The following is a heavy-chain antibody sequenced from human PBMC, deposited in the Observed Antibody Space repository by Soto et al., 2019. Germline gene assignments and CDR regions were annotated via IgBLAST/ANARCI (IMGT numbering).Heavy chain of an antibody. J-gene: IGHJ5*02. Sequence: GSLRLSCAASGFTVSSNYMSWVRQAPGKGLGWVSVIYSGGSTYYADSVKGRFTISRDNSKNTLYLQMNSLRAEDTAVYYCARAIRSIVGEGNWFDPWGQGTLVTVSS. V-gene: IGHV3-53*01. CDR3: ARAIRSIVGEGNWFDP. CDR1: GFTVSSNY. D-gene: IGHD1-26*01. CDR2: IYSGGST.